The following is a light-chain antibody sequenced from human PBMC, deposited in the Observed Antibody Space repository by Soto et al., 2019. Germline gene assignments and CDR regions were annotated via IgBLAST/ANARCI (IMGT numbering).Light chain of an antibody. Sequence: EIVMTQSPATLSVSPGERATLSCRASQSVSSNLAWYQQKPGQAPRLLIYGASTRATGLPARFSGSGSGTEFTLTISSLQSEDFAVYYCQQYNNWPPVFGQGTKVDIK. J-gene: IGKJ1*01. CDR1: QSVSSN. CDR3: QQYNNWPPV. CDR2: GAS. V-gene: IGKV3-15*01.